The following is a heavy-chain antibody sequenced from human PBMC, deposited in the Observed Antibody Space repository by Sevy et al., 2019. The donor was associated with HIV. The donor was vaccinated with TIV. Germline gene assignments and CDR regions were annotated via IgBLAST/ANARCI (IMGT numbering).Heavy chain of an antibody. Sequence: GGSLRLSCAASGFTFSSYSMHWVRQAPGKGLEWVAVISYDGTTQCYGDSVKGRFTISRDNSKNTLYLQMNSLRLEDTAVFYCAKDRCTGAVCEYYYYALDVWGQGTTVTVSS. V-gene: IGHV3-30*18. CDR3: AKDRCTGAVCEYYYYALDV. CDR2: ISYDGTTQ. CDR1: GFTFSSYS. D-gene: IGHD2-8*02. J-gene: IGHJ6*02.